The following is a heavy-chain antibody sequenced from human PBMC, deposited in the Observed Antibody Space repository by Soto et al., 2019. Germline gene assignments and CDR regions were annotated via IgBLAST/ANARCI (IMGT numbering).Heavy chain of an antibody. V-gene: IGHV5-51*01. CDR3: APLNRGRGVNSFYAIDF. D-gene: IGHD3-10*01. CDR2: INPADSDT. Sequence: GGSVKISRKGSWYTFLTYWVGWVRPMHGQGLGWVGIINPADSDTIYSPSFQGPVTISADKSISTAYPQWSRLKASDIATDHCAPLNRGRGVNSFYAIDFWGQGATVTVSS. CDR1: WYTFLTYW. J-gene: IGHJ6*02.